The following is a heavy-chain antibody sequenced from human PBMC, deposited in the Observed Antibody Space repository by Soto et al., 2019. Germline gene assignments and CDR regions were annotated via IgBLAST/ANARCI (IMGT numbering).Heavy chain of an antibody. D-gene: IGHD2-15*01. CDR1: GGSISSGGYY. J-gene: IGHJ5*02. Sequence: PSETLSLTCTVSGGSISSGGYYWSWIRQHPGKGLEWIGYIYYSGSTYYNPSLKGRVTISVDTSKNQFSLKLSSVTAADTAVYYCARTTPQDIWGFDPWGQGTLVTVSS. CDR2: IYYSGST. V-gene: IGHV4-31*03. CDR3: ARTTPQDIWGFDP.